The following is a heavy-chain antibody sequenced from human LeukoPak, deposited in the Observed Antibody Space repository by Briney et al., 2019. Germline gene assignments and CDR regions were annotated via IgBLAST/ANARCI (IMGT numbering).Heavy chain of an antibody. D-gene: IGHD3-9*01. CDR2: ISTSSSTI. CDR1: GFTFSSYS. J-gene: IGHJ3*02. CDR3: AIETYDIWTGTGAFDI. Sequence: GGSLRLSCAASGFTFSSYSMNWVRQAPGKGLEWVAYISTSSSTIYYADSVKGRFTISRDNAKNSLYLQMNSLRAADTAVYYWAIETYDIWTGTGAFDICGQGRMVTVSS. V-gene: IGHV3-48*01.